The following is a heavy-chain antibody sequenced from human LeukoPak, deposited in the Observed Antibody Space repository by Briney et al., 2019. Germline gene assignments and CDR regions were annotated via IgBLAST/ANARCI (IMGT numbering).Heavy chain of an antibody. CDR2: IYYSGST. Sequence: SETLSLTCTVSGGSISSHYWSWIRQPPGKGLEWIGYIYYSGSTNYNPSLKSRVTISVDTSKNQFSLKLSSVTAADTAVYYCARAQSGPNYCSSTSCYTLFAYYYYYYMDVWGKGTTVTVSS. V-gene: IGHV4-59*11. CDR1: GGSISSHY. CDR3: ARAQSGPNYCSSTSCYTLFAYYYYYYMDV. D-gene: IGHD2-2*02. J-gene: IGHJ6*03.